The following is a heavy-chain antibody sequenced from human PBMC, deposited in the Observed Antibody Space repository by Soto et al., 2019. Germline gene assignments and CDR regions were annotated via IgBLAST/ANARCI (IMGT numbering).Heavy chain of an antibody. CDR2: ISGSGGTT. CDR1: GFTFSDSA. CDR3: GKYASTSWSHFDY. J-gene: IGHJ4*02. Sequence: EVPLLESGGGLVQPGGSLRLSCEASGFTFSDSAMSWVRQAPGKGLEWVSAISGSGGTTDHADSVKGPFIISRDISKNTLYLQMNSLRAEDEAVYYCGKYASTSWSHFDYWGQGTLVTVSS. D-gene: IGHD6-13*01. V-gene: IGHV3-23*01.